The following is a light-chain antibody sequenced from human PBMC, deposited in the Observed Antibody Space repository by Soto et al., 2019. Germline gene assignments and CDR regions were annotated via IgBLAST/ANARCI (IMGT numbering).Light chain of an antibody. CDR2: DTS. Sequence: EIVLTQSPATLSLSPGERATLSCRASQSVTSYLAWYQQKPGQAPRLLIYDTSNRATGIPARFSGSGSWTDFTLTISSLEPEDFAVYYCQQRSAWPIPFGGGTKVEIK. CDR3: QQRSAWPIP. CDR1: QSVTSY. J-gene: IGKJ4*01. V-gene: IGKV3-11*01.